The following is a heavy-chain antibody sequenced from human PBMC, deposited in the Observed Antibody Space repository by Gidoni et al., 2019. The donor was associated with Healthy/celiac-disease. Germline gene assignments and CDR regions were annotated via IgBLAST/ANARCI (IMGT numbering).Heavy chain of an antibody. CDR2: IIPILGIA. CDR3: ARDQADTAMVNQSPPTF. Sequence: QVQLVQSGAEVKKPGSSVKVSCKASGGTFSSYAISWVRQAPGQGLEWMGGIIPILGIANYAQKFQGRVTITADKSTSTAYMELSSLRSEDTAVYYCARDQADTAMVNQSPPTFWGQGTLVTVSS. V-gene: IGHV1-69*10. J-gene: IGHJ4*02. CDR1: GGTFSSYA. D-gene: IGHD5-18*01.